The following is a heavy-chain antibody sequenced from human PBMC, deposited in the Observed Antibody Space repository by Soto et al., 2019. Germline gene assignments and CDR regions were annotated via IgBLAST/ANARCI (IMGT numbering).Heavy chain of an antibody. CDR2: INAGNGNT. V-gene: IGHV1-3*01. J-gene: IGHJ5*02. CDR1: GYTFTSYA. D-gene: IGHD3-22*01. Sequence: ASVKVSCKASGYTFTSYAMHWVRQAPGQRLEWMGWINAGNGNTKYSQKFQGRVTITRDTSASTAYMELSSLRSEDTAVYYCARENTMIVVVNEFDWFDPWGQGTLVTVSS. CDR3: ARENTMIVVVNEFDWFDP.